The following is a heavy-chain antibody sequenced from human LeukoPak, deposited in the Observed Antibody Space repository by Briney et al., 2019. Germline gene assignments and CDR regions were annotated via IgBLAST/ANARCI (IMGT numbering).Heavy chain of an antibody. D-gene: IGHD4-17*01. J-gene: IGHJ5*02. CDR2: IYPGDSDT. CDR1: GYRFTSYW. Sequence: GESLKISCKGSGYRFTSYWIGWVRQMPGKGLEWMGIIYPGDSDTRYSPSFQGQVTISADKSISTAYLQWSSLQASDTAMYYCARGVSGDYLWFDPWGQGTLVTVSS. V-gene: IGHV5-51*01. CDR3: ARGVSGDYLWFDP.